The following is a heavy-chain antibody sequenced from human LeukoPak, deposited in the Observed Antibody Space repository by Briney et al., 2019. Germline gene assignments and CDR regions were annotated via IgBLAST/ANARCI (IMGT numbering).Heavy chain of an antibody. V-gene: IGHV4-39*01. D-gene: IGHD6-19*01. J-gene: IGHJ4*02. CDR3: ARHGISSGWYGGYYYFDY. CDR2: IYYSGST. CDR1: GGSISSYY. Sequence: SETLSLTCTVSGGSISSYYWSWIRQPPGKGPEWIGSIYYSGSTYYNPSLKSRVTISVDTSKNQFSLKLSSVTAADTAVYYCARHGISSGWYGGYYYFDYWGQGTLVTVSS.